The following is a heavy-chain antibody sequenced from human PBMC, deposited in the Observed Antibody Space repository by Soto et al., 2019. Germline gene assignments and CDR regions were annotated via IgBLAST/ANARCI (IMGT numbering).Heavy chain of an antibody. CDR3: ARVGVVSNSYYYYGMDV. CDR1: GGTFSSYA. CDR2: IIPIFGTA. Sequence: SVKVSCKASGGTFSSYAISWVRQAPGQGLEWMGGIIPIFGTANYAQKFQGRVTITADESTSTAYMELSSLKSEDTAVYYCARVGVVSNSYYYYGMDVWGQETTVTVSS. D-gene: IGHD3-3*01. V-gene: IGHV1-69*13. J-gene: IGHJ6*02.